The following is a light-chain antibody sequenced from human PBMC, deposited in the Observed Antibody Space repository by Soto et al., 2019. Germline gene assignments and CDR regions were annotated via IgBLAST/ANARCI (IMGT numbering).Light chain of an antibody. CDR3: QQYNNWPRT. J-gene: IGKJ2*01. CDR2: GAS. Sequence: EIVMTQSPATLSVSPGERATVSCRASQSVSSNLAWYQQKPGQAPRLLIYGASTRATGIPARLSGSGSGTEFTLTIGSLQSEDFAVYYCQQYNNWPRTFGQGTKLEIK. V-gene: IGKV3-15*01. CDR1: QSVSSN.